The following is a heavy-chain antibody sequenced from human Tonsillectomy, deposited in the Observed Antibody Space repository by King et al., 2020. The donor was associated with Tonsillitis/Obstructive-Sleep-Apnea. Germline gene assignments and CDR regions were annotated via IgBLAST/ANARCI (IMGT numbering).Heavy chain of an antibody. V-gene: IGHV5-10-1*03. CDR2: IDPSDSYT. Sequence: VQLVESGAEVKKPGESLRISCKGSGYSFTSYWISWVRQMPGKGLEWMGRIDPSDSYTNYSPSFQGHVTISADKSISTAYLQWSSLKAPDTATYYCARTGVPAAIWGWFDPWGQGTLVTVSS. J-gene: IGHJ5*02. D-gene: IGHD2-2*02. CDR1: GYSFTSYW. CDR3: ARTGVPAAIWGWFDP.